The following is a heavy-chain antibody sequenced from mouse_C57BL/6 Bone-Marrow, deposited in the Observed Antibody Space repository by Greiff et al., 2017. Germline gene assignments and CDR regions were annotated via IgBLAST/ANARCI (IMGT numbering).Heavy chain of an antibody. V-gene: IGHV5-9*01. J-gene: IGHJ1*03. CDR3: SRQVTTVLATKYFDV. D-gene: IGHD1-1*01. Sequence: EVKLVESGGGLVKPGGSLKLSCAASGFTFSSYTMSWVRQTPEKRLQWVAAISGGGGNTYYPDSVKGRFTISRDNDSNTLYLQMSSLRSENSALYDCSRQVTTVLATKYFDVWGTGTTVTVSS. CDR1: GFTFSSYT. CDR2: ISGGGGNT.